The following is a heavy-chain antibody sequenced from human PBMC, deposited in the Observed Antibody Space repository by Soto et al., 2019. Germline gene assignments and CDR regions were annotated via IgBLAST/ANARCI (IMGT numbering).Heavy chain of an antibody. CDR3: TRSSGNYNRNWSDP. V-gene: IGHV1-18*01. CDR2: ISGYSGNT. J-gene: IGHJ5*02. D-gene: IGHD1-26*01. CDR1: GYNFNSYG. Sequence: ASVKVSCKASGYNFNSYGVSWVRQAPGQGLEWMGWISGYSGNTNYAQKFQGRVTMTTDTSTSTAYMELRSLRSDDTAVYYCTRSSGNYNRNWSDPWGQGTLLTVSS.